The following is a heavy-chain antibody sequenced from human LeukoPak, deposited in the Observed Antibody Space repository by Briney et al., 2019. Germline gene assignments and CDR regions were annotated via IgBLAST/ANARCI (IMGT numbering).Heavy chain of an antibody. D-gene: IGHD2-15*01. J-gene: IGHJ4*02. V-gene: IGHV1-69*04. Sequence: GSSVKVSCETSRATFRNYGITWVRQVPGQGLEWMGRIIPIHGVAHTAQRFQGRVNITADESTNTIYMEVSSLRSEDTAMYYCSRDSAGYPDYWGQGTLVTVTS. CDR1: RATFRNYG. CDR3: SRDSAGYPDY. CDR2: IIPIHGVA.